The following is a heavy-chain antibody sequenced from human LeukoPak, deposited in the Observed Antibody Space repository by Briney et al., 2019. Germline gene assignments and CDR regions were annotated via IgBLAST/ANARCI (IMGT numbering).Heavy chain of an antibody. V-gene: IGHV1-46*01. CDR3: ARGGIAAPTGDYYYMDV. J-gene: IGHJ6*03. D-gene: IGHD6-13*01. Sequence: ASVEVSCKASGYTFTSYYMHWVRQAPGQGLEWMGIINPSGGSTSYAQKFQGRVTMTRDTSTSTVYMELSSLRSEDTAVYYCARGGIAAPTGDYYYMDVWGKGTTVTVSS. CDR2: INPSGGST. CDR1: GYTFTSYY.